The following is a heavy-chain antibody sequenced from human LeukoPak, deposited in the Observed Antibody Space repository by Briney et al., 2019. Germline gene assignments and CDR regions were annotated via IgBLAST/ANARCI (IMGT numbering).Heavy chain of an antibody. CDR2: IYYSGST. CDR1: GGSLTGYY. CDR3: ARQRVVVVPFFDY. Sequence: SETLSLTCTVSGGSLTGYYWSWIRQPPGKGLEWIGYIYYSGSTNYNPSLKSRVTISVDTSKNQFSLKLSSVTAADTAVYYCARQRVVVVPFFDYWGQGTLVTVSS. J-gene: IGHJ4*02. D-gene: IGHD3-22*01. V-gene: IGHV4-59*08.